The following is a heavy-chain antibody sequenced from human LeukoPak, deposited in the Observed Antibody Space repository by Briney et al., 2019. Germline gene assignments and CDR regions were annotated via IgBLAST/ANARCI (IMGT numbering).Heavy chain of an antibody. CDR2: ISGSGST. CDR1: GFAFSIDD. CDR3: AKAGSGWYFDY. D-gene: IGHD6-19*01. V-gene: IGHV3-23*01. J-gene: IGHJ4*02. Sequence: PGGSLRLSCTAAGFAFSIDDMSWVRQAPGKGLEWVSLISGSGSTYYADSVKGRFTISRDNSKNTLSLQVNSLRAEDTAIYYCAKAGSGWYFDYWGQGTLVTVSS.